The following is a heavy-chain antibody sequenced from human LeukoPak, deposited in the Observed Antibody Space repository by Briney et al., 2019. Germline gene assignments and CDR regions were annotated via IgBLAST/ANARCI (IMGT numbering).Heavy chain of an antibody. CDR1: GYTFTSHY. CDR2: ITPSGDTT. V-gene: IGHV1-46*01. D-gene: IGHD5-24*01. J-gene: IGHJ4*02. CDR3: ARDVEKGYNYFDL. Sequence: ASVKVSCKASGYTFTSHYMHWVRQAPGQGLEWMGIITPSGDTTTYTQKLQGRGTITSDMFTGTVYMQLRSLTSEDTAVYYCARDVEKGYNYFDLWGQGTPVVVSS.